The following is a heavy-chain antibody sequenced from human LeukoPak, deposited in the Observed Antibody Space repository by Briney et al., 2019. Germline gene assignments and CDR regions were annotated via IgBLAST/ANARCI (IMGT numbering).Heavy chain of an antibody. Sequence: SVKVSCKPSGGTFSSYAISWVRQAPGQGLEWMGGIIPIFGTANYAQKFPGRVTIPTDESTSTAYMELSSLRSEDTAVYYCARDPTYYYDSSGYREGYYFDYWGQGTLVTVSS. CDR2: IIPIFGTA. CDR3: ARDPTYYYDSSGYREGYYFDY. CDR1: GGTFSSYA. J-gene: IGHJ4*02. D-gene: IGHD3-22*01. V-gene: IGHV1-69*05.